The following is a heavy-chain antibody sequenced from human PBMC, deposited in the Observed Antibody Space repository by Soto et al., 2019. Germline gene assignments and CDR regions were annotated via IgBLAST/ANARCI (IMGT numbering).Heavy chain of an antibody. V-gene: IGHV1-18*01. J-gene: IGHJ6*02. CDR3: ARCIQGDYYYGMDV. CDR2: INADYGNT. Sequence: GAAGKVSSKASCCTLFRPSISWVRQAPGQGLEWMGRINADYGNTQYAQKFRGRVTMTTDTSTTTVYMELTNLRSDDTAVYYCARCIQGDYYYGMDVWG. CDR1: CCTLFRPS. D-gene: IGHD5-18*01.